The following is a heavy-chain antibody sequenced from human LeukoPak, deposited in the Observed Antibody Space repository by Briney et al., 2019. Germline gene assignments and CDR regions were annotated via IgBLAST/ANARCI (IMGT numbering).Heavy chain of an antibody. V-gene: IGHV4-61*02. CDR1: GGSISSGSYY. Sequence: SETVSLTCTVSGGSISSGSYYWSWIRQPAGKGLEWIGRIYTSGSTNYNPSLKSRVTISVDTSKNQFSLKLSSVTAADTAVYYCARMDYYDSSGVFDYWGQGTLVTVSS. J-gene: IGHJ4*02. CDR2: IYTSGST. CDR3: ARMDYYDSSGVFDY. D-gene: IGHD3-22*01.